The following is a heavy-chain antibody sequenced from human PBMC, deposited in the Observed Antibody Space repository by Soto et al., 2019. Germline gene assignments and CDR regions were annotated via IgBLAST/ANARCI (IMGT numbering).Heavy chain of an antibody. Sequence: QVHLVESGGGVVQPGRSLRLSCAASGLTFSASGFHWVRQAPGQGLDWVAVISYDGKKKFYAEAVKGRFTISRDNSTNTLILQMHSLRDEDTAVYYCARDLGATTSYGMDVWGQGTTVTVSS. J-gene: IGHJ6*02. CDR1: GLTFSASG. CDR2: ISYDGKKK. CDR3: ARDLGATTSYGMDV. V-gene: IGHV3-33*01. D-gene: IGHD3-16*01.